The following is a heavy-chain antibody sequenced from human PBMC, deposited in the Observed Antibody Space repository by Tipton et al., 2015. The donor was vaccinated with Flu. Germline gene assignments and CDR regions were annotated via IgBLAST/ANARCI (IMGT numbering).Heavy chain of an antibody. CDR2: IHPNSGGT. Sequence: QVQLVQSGAEVRKPGASVKLSCKAPGYTFSRHIITWVRQAPGQGLEWMGWIHPNSGGTNYAQKFQGRVTMTRDTSISTAYMDLNWLRSDDTAVYYCARLRGGYDSSDYWGQGTLVTVSS. J-gene: IGHJ4*02. CDR1: GYTFSRHI. CDR3: ARLRGGYDSSDY. V-gene: IGHV1-2*02. D-gene: IGHD5-12*01.